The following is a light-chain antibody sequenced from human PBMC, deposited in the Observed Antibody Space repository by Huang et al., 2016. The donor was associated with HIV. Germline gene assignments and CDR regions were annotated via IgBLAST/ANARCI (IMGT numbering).Light chain of an antibody. V-gene: IGKV3-15*01. CDR3: QQYNNWPSIT. Sequence: EIVMTQSPATLSVSPGERATLSCRASQSVTSLAWYQQKPGQTPWLLIYGASTRATGIPARFSGSGSWTDFTLTISSLQSEDFAVYYCQQYNNWPSITFGQGTRLEMK. J-gene: IGKJ5*01. CDR1: QSVTS. CDR2: GAS.